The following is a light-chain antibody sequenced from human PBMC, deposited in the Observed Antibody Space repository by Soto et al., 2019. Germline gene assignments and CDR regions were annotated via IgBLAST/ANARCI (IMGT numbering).Light chain of an antibody. Sequence: EIGMTQSPATLSVSPGERATLSCRASQSVSSNLAWYQQKPGQAPRLLIYGASSRATGIPARFRGSGSGTEFTLTISSLQSEDFAVYYCQQYNNWPITFGQGTRLEIK. J-gene: IGKJ5*01. CDR2: GAS. CDR3: QQYNNWPIT. V-gene: IGKV3-15*01. CDR1: QSVSSN.